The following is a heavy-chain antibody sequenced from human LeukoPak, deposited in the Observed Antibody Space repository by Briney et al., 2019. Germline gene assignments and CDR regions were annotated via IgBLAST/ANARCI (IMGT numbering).Heavy chain of an antibody. CDR1: GYTFTGYY. J-gene: IGHJ5*02. D-gene: IGHD5-12*01. Sequence: ASVKVSCKASGYTFTGYYMHWVRQAPGQGLEWMGWINPNSGGTNYAQKFQGRVTMTRDASISTAYMELSRLRSDDTAVYYCARDLIHILSGYDIWFDPWGQGTLVTVSS. CDR2: INPNSGGT. CDR3: ARDLIHILSGYDIWFDP. V-gene: IGHV1-2*02.